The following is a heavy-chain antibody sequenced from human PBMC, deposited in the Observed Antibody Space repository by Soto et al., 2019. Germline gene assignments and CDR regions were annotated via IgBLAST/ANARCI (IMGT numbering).Heavy chain of an antibody. CDR2: ISAGGSST. V-gene: IGHV3-23*01. Sequence: EVQLLESGGGLVQPGGSLRLSCAASGFTFNNYAMTWVRQAPGKGLQWVSTISAGGSSTYYADSVKGRFTISRDNSKNTLYLQLNRMRAEDTAIYYCAKDRPHTWNVGYHHGLDVWGQGTSVPVSS. D-gene: IGHD1-1*01. J-gene: IGHJ6*02. CDR1: GFTFNNYA. CDR3: AKDRPHTWNVGYHHGLDV.